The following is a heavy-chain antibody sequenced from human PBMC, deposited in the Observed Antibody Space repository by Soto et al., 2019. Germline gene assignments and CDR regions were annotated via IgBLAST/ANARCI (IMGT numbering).Heavy chain of an antibody. Sequence: ASVKVSCKASGYTFTSYGVSWVRHAPGQGLEWMGWISAYNGNTKYAQKLQGRVTMTTDTSTNTAYMDLRSLRSDDTAVYYCARSVFPWGQGTLVTVSS. CDR1: GYTFTSYG. CDR2: ISAYNGNT. V-gene: IGHV1-18*01. CDR3: ARSVFP. J-gene: IGHJ5*02.